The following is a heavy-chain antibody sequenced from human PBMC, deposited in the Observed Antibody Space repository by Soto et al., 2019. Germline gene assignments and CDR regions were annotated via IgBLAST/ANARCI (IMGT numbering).Heavy chain of an antibody. Sequence: QVQLVESGGGVVQPGRSLRLSCAASGFTFSSYAMHWVRQAPGKGLEWVAVISYDGSNKYYADSVKGRFTISRDNSKNTLYLQLNSLRAEETAVDDCARGQGVSYYDWYFDLWGRGTLVTVSS. CDR2: ISYDGSNK. CDR3: ARGQGVSYYDWYFDL. V-gene: IGHV3-30-3*01. J-gene: IGHJ2*01. D-gene: IGHD1-26*01. CDR1: GFTFSSYA.